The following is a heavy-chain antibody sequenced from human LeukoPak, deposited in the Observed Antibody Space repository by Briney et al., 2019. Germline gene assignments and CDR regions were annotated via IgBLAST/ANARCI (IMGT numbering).Heavy chain of an antibody. CDR3: TRERSTVTFDY. CDR2: VYYNGLT. V-gene: IGHV4-59*11. D-gene: IGHD4-17*01. Sequence: SETLSLTCTVSGASIRPHYWTWIRQAPGRGLEWIGYVYYNGLTSYNASLRSRLILSVDTARNQVSLKLTSVTAADTAVYYCTRERSTVTFDYWGQGTLVTVSS. CDR1: GASIRPHY. J-gene: IGHJ4*02.